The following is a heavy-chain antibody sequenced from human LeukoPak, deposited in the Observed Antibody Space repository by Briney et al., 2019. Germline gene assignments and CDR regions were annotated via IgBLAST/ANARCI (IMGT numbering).Heavy chain of an antibody. Sequence: GESLKISCKSSGYSFTSYWIGWVRQMPGKGLEWMGIIYPGDSDTRYSPSFQGQVTISADKSISTAYLQWSSLRSEDTAVYYCARGGIQLWTNLYYFDYWGQGTLVTVSS. CDR3: ARGGIQLWTNLYYFDY. V-gene: IGHV5-51*01. D-gene: IGHD5-18*01. CDR1: GYSFTSYW. CDR2: IYPGDSDT. J-gene: IGHJ4*02.